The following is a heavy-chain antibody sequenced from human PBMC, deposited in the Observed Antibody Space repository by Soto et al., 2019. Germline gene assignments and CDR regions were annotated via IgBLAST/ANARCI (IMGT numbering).Heavy chain of an antibody. CDR2: IGTAGDT. V-gene: IGHV3-13*01. CDR1: GFTFSSYD. J-gene: IGHJ4*02. D-gene: IGHD1-1*01. Sequence: EVQLVESGGGLVQPGGSLRLSCAASGFTFSSYDMHWVRQASGKGLEWVSVIGTAGDTYYSGSVEGRFTISRDSLTTSLYLQMNSLRAGDTAVYYCVRDTTGFGYLDSWGQGTLVTVSS. CDR3: VRDTTGFGYLDS.